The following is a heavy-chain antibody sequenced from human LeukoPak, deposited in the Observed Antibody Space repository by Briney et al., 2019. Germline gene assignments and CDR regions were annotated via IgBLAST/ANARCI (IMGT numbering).Heavy chain of an antibody. CDR3: ARRSSYRTIDY. V-gene: IGHV4-39*01. D-gene: IGHD2-2*01. CDR1: GGSISSSSYY. Sequence: SETLSLTCTVSGGSISSSSYYWGWIRQPPGKGLEWIGSIYYSGSTYYNPSLKSRVTISVDTSKNQFSLKLNSVTAADTAVYCCARRSSYRTIDYWGQGTLVTVSS. J-gene: IGHJ4*02. CDR2: IYYSGST.